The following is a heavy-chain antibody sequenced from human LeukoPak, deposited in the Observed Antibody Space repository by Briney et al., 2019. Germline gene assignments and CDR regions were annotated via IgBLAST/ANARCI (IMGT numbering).Heavy chain of an antibody. D-gene: IGHD5-12*01. J-gene: IGHJ4*02. CDR2: INPNSGGT. CDR1: GYTFTVYY. V-gene: IGHV1-2*02. CDR3: ARGGDTDY. Sequence: ASVNLSCNASGYTFTVYYMHWVRQAPGPGLEWMGWINPNSGGTNYAQKFQGRVTMTRDTSISTAYMELRSLRSDDTAVYYCARGGDTDYWGQGTLVTVSS.